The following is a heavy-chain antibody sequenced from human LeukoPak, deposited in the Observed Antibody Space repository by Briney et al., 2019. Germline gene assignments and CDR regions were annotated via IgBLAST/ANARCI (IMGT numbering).Heavy chain of an antibody. Sequence: GGSLRLSCAASGFTFSSYWMHWVRQAPGKGLVWVSRINSDGSSTSYADSVKGRFTISRDNAKNTLYLQMNSLRAEDTAVYYCAREANIAAAPYLDYWGQGTLVSVSS. D-gene: IGHD6-13*01. CDR3: AREANIAAAPYLDY. V-gene: IGHV3-74*01. CDR1: GFTFSSYW. J-gene: IGHJ4*02. CDR2: INSDGSST.